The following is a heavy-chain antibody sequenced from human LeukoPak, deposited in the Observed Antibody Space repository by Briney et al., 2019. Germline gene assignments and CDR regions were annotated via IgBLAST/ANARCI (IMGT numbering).Heavy chain of an antibody. J-gene: IGHJ6*03. CDR3: AKGEYYYGSGSYYPYYYYMDV. CDR1: GYTFTSYD. D-gene: IGHD3-10*01. V-gene: IGHV1-8*01. CDR2: MNPNSGNT. Sequence: ASVKVSCKASGYTFTSYDINWVRQATGQGLEWMGWMNPNSGNTGYAQKFQGRVTMTRNTSISTAYMELSSLRAEDTAVYYCAKGEYYYGSGSYYPYYYYMDVWGKGTTVTISS.